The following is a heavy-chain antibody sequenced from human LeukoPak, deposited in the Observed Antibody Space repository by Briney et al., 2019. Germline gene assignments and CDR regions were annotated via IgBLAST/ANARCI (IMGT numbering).Heavy chain of an antibody. CDR2: FDPEDGET. CDR1: GYTLTELS. CDR3: ARSCGFGSYDILTGYYYYFDY. V-gene: IGHV1-24*01. Sequence: VASVKVSCKVSGYTLTELSMHWVRQAPGKGLEWMGGFDPEDGETIYAQKFQGRVTMTEDTSTDTAYMELSSLRSEDTAVYYCARSCGFGSYDILTGYYYYFDYWGQGTLVTVSS. D-gene: IGHD3-9*01. J-gene: IGHJ4*02.